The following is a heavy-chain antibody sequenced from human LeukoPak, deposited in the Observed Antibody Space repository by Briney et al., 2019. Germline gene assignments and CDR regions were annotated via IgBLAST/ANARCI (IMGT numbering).Heavy chain of an antibody. CDR3: ARVHEYSSSWGVFDY. CDR1: GYTFTGYY. Sequence: ASVKVSCKASGYTFTGYYMHWVRQAPGQGLEWMGWINPNSGGTNYAQKFQGWVTMTRDTSISTAYMELSRLRSDDTAVYYCARVHEYSSSWGVFDYWGQGTLVTVSS. J-gene: IGHJ4*02. D-gene: IGHD6-6*01. CDR2: INPNSGGT. V-gene: IGHV1-2*04.